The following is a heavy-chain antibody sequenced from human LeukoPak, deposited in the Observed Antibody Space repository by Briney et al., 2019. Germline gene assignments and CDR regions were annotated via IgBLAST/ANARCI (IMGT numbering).Heavy chain of an antibody. CDR2: IIPIFGTA. J-gene: IGHJ4*02. D-gene: IGHD6-13*01. V-gene: IGHV1-69*13. CDR3: ARGVSTKTRNRGIAPSYYFDY. CDR1: GGTFSSYA. Sequence: SVKVSCKASGGTFSSYAISWVRQAPGQGLEWMGGIIPIFGTANYAQKFQGRVTITADESTSTAYMELSSLRSEDTAVYYCARGVSTKTRNRGIAPSYYFDYWGQGTLVTVSS.